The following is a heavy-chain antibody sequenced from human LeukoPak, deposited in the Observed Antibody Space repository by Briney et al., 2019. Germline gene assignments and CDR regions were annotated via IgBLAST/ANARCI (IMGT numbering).Heavy chain of an antibody. CDR3: LRGHSTSWPEYFQH. CDR2: IGAYNGNT. CDR1: GYTFNRYG. Sequence: TVNVSCTASGYTFNRYGISCVRQAPGPGLEWMGWIGAYNGNTKNAQNLQGRVTMTTDTATTTAYMELRSLKSDDTAVYYCLRGHSTSWPEYFQHWGQGTLVTVSA. J-gene: IGHJ1*01. V-gene: IGHV1-18*01. D-gene: IGHD6-13*01.